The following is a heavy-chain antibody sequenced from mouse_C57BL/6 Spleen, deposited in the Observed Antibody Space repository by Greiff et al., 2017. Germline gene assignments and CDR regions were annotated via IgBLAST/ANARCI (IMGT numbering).Heavy chain of an antibody. CDR1: GYTFTSYT. J-gene: IGHJ4*01. Sequence: QVQLQQSGAELARPGASVKMSCKASGYTFTSYTMHWVKQRPGQGLEWIGNINPSSGYTKYNQKFKDKATLTADKSSSAAYMQLSSLTSEDSAVYYWTRQDSNGYAMDYWGQGTSVTVSS. CDR3: TRQDSNGYAMDY. CDR2: INPSSGYT. V-gene: IGHV1-4*01. D-gene: IGHD2-5*01.